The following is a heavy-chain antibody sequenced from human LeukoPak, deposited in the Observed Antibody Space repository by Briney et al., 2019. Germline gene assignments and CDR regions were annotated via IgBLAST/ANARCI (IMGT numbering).Heavy chain of an antibody. D-gene: IGHD6-19*01. V-gene: IGHV4-39*01. J-gene: IGHJ2*01. CDR2: IYYTGIT. CDR3: ARRVAAWYFAL. CDR1: GGSISSSSYY. Sequence: SETLSLTCTVSGGSISSSSYYWGWIRQPPGKGLEWIGNIYYTGITYYNPSLKSRVTISVDTSTNQFSLNLSSVTAADTAVYYCARRVAAWYFALWGRGTLVTVSS.